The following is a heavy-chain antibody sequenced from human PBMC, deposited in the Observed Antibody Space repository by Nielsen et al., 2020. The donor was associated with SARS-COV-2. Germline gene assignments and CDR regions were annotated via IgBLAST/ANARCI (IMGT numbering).Heavy chain of an antibody. CDR3: AKDFGLLWFGELFGGDAFDI. CDR1: GFTFSSYG. J-gene: IGHJ3*02. D-gene: IGHD3-10*01. Sequence: GESLKISCAASGFTFSSYGMHWVRQAPGKGLEWAAVISYDGSNKYYADSVKGRFTISRDNSKNTLYLQMNSLRAEDTAVYYCAKDFGLLWFGELFGGDAFDIWGQGTMVTVSS. V-gene: IGHV3-30*18. CDR2: ISYDGSNK.